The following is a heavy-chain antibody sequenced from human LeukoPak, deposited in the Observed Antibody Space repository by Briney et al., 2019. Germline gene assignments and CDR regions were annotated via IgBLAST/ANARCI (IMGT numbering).Heavy chain of an antibody. CDR3: ARDQDDHGDYFGHDAFDI. J-gene: IGHJ3*02. V-gene: IGHV3-48*03. Sequence: PGGSLRLSCAASGFTFSSYEMNWVRQAPGKGLEWVSYISSSGNTIYYADSVKGRFTISRDNAKNSLFLQMNSLRAEDTAVYYCARDQDDHGDYFGHDAFDIWGQGTLVTVSS. D-gene: IGHD4-17*01. CDR2: ISSSGNTI. CDR1: GFTFSSYE.